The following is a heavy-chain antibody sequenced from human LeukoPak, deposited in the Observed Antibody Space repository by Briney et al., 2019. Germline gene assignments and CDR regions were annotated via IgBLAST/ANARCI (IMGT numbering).Heavy chain of an antibody. V-gene: IGHV3-15*01. J-gene: IGHJ5*02. CDR3: TTDRVLLWFGENWFDP. CDR1: GFTFSNAW. Sequence: PGGSLRLSCAASGFTFSNAWMSWVRQAPGKGLEWVGRIKSKTDGGTTDYAAPVKGRFTISRDDSKNTLYLQMNSLKTEDTAVYYCTTDRVLLWFGENWFDPWGQGTLVTVSS. CDR2: IKSKTDGGTT. D-gene: IGHD3-10*01.